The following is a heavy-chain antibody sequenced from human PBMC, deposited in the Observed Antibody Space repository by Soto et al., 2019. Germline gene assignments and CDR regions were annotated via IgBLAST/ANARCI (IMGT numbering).Heavy chain of an antibody. Sequence: QVHLVQSGAEVKKPGASVKVSCKGSGYDFTTYGITWVRQAPGQGLEWMAWISAHNGNTDNAQKLQGRVTVTRDTSTSTAYMELRSLRSDDTAVYYCARGRYGDYWGQGALVTVSS. J-gene: IGHJ4*02. CDR3: ARGRYGDY. CDR2: ISAHNGNT. V-gene: IGHV1-18*01. D-gene: IGHD1-1*01. CDR1: GYDFTTYG.